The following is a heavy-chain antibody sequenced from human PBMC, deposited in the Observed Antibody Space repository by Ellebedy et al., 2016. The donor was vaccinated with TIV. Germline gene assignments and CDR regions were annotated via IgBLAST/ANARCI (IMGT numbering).Heavy chain of an antibody. Sequence: GESLKISXAASGFTFSSYAMSWVRQAPGKGLEWVSAISGSGGSTYYADSVKGRFTISRDNSKNTLYLQMNSLRAEDTAVYYCARGTVTTLFDYWGQGTLVTVSS. CDR2: ISGSGGST. V-gene: IGHV3-23*01. CDR3: ARGTVTTLFDY. D-gene: IGHD4-17*01. CDR1: GFTFSSYA. J-gene: IGHJ4*02.